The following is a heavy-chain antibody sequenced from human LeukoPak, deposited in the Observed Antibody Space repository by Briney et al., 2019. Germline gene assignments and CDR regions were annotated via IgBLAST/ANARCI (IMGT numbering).Heavy chain of an antibody. V-gene: IGHV3-48*03. J-gene: IGHJ4*02. CDR3: ATYRQVLLPFES. D-gene: IGHD2-8*02. Sequence: GGSLRLSCAASGFIFSSYEMNWVRQAPGKGLEWISYISSSGTTIYYADSVKGRFTISRDNAKNSLYLQMNSLRAEDTAVYYCATYRQVLLPFESWGQGTLVTVSS. CDR2: ISSSGTTI. CDR1: GFIFSSYE.